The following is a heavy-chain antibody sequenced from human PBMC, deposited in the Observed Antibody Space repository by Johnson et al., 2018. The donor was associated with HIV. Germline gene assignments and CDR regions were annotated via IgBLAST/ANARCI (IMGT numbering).Heavy chain of an antibody. CDR3: ARVTKYYFDSSVDAFDI. Sequence: VQLVESGGGVVQTGRSLRLSCAASGFTFSSYAMSWVRQAPGKGLEWVSVISEGGNSAYYTDSVEGRFTISRDNSKNTVYLQMSGLRVEDTAVYFCARVTKYYFDSSVDAFDIWGQGTVVTVSS. CDR1: GFTFSSYA. J-gene: IGHJ3*02. D-gene: IGHD3-22*01. CDR2: ISEGGNSA. V-gene: IGHV3-23*04.